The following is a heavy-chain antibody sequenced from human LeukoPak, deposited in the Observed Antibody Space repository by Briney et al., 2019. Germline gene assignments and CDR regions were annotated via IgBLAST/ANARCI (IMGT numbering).Heavy chain of an antibody. D-gene: IGHD6-6*01. CDR2: ISWNSGSI. J-gene: IGHJ4*02. CDR3: AKDTYSSSLMGFDY. Sequence: GGSLRLSCAAPGFTFDDYAMHWVRQAPGKGLEWVSGISWNSGSIGYADSAKGRFTISRDNAKNSLYLQMNSLRAEDTALYYCAKDTYSSSLMGFDYWGQGTLVTVSS. CDR1: GFTFDDYA. V-gene: IGHV3-9*01.